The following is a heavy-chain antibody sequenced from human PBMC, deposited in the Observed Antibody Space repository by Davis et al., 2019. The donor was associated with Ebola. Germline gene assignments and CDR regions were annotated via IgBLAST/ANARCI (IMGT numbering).Heavy chain of an antibody. Sequence: PSETLSLTCTVSGASIVDYYWSWIRQPPGKGLEWVGRIKSKTDGGTTDYAAAVKGRFTISRDDSKNTVYLQMNSLKTEDTAVYYCMTRIAARPSGWFDPWGQGTLVTVSS. J-gene: IGHJ5*02. V-gene: IGHV3-15*01. CDR3: MTRIAARPSGWFDP. CDR2: IKSKTDGGTT. CDR1: GASIVDYY. D-gene: IGHD6-6*01.